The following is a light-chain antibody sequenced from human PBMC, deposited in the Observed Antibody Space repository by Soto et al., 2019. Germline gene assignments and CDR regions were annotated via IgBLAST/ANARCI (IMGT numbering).Light chain of an antibody. CDR2: EVN. Sequence: QSALTQPPSASGSPGQSVTISCTGTSSDIGGYNSVSWYQQHPGKAPRRMIYEVNKRPSGVPDRFSGSKSGYTASLTVSGLQTEDEAFYYCSSSAGIYHYLVFGGGTKLTVL. V-gene: IGLV2-8*01. CDR3: SSSAGIYHYLV. CDR1: SSDIGGYNS. J-gene: IGLJ3*02.